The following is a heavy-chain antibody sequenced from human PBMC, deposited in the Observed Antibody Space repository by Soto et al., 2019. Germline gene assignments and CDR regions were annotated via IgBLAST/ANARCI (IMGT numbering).Heavy chain of an antibody. CDR3: ARGSYYGSGTNWRYYYYGMDV. Sequence: GASVKVSCKASGYTFTSYDINWVRQATGQGLEWMGWMNPNSGNTGYAQKFQGRVTMTRNTSISTAYMELSSLRSEDTAVYYCARGSYYGSGTNWRYYYYGMDVWGQGTTVTVSS. J-gene: IGHJ6*02. V-gene: IGHV1-8*01. CDR2: MNPNSGNT. D-gene: IGHD3-10*01. CDR1: GYTFTSYD.